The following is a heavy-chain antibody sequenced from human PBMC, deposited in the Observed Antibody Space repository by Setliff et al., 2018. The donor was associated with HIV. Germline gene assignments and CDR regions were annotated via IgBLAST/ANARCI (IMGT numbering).Heavy chain of an antibody. CDR2: ISYSGTT. Sequence: PSETLSLTCSVSGGSISTRSPYYWGWIRQPPGKGLEWIGSISYSGTTYYNPSLKSRVTISVDTSNNQFFLKLTSVTAADTAVYYCAKDMTYYYETSGYHYDKTWAGTCFDYWGQGTLVTVSS. D-gene: IGHD3-22*01. J-gene: IGHJ4*02. CDR1: GGSISTRSPYY. V-gene: IGHV4-39*07. CDR3: AKDMTYYYETSGYHYDKTWAGTCFDY.